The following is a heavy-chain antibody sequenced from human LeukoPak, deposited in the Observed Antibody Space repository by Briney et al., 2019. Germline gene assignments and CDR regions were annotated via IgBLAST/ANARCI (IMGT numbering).Heavy chain of an antibody. J-gene: IGHJ4*02. Sequence: SETLSLTCTVSGGSISSYYWSWIRQPPGKGLEWIGYISYTGSTTYNSSLKSRGTISLDTSQNQFSLKLTSVTPADTAVYYCARTAQYYYGSETYYFFDYWGQGTLVTVSS. CDR3: ARTAQYYYGSETYYFFDY. V-gene: IGHV4-59*01. CDR2: ISYTGST. CDR1: GGSISSYY. D-gene: IGHD3-10*01.